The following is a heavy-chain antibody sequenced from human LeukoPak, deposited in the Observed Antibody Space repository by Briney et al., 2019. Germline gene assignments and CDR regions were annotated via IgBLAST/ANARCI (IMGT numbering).Heavy chain of an antibody. V-gene: IGHV4-30-2*01. CDR1: GGSISSGGHS. D-gene: IGHD2-21*02. J-gene: IGHJ4*02. CDR3: ARGLAGGDPFDY. CDR2: IYHSEIT. Sequence: SETLSLTCAVSGGSISSGGHSWSWIRQPPGKGLEWIGYIYHSEITYYNPSLKSRVTISVDRSKNQFSLKLRSVTAADTAVYYCARGLAGGDPFDYWGQGTLVTVSS.